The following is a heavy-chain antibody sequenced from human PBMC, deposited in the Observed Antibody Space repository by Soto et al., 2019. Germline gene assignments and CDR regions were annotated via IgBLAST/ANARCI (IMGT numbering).Heavy chain of an antibody. D-gene: IGHD3-3*01. V-gene: IGHV3-30-3*01. Sequence: GGSLRLSCAASGFTFSSYAMHWVRQAPGKGLEWVAVISYDGSNKYYADSVKGRFTISRDNSKNTLYLQMNSLRAEDTAVYYCARVGGFLEWLLYLDYWGQGTLVTVSS. J-gene: IGHJ4*02. CDR3: ARVGGFLEWLLYLDY. CDR1: GFTFSSYA. CDR2: ISYDGSNK.